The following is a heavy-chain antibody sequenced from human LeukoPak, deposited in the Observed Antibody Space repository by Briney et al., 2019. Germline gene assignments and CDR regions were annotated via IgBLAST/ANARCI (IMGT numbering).Heavy chain of an antibody. CDR2: IGSSSSPI. J-gene: IGHJ4*02. V-gene: IGHV3-48*01. CDR1: GFTFSTYS. CDR3: ARSTYYFDY. Sequence: GGSLRLSCAASGFTFSTYSMNWVRQAPGKGLEWISYIGSSSSPIYYADSVKGRFTISRDNAKNSLYLRMDSLRAEDTAVYYCARSTYYFDYWGQGTLVTVSS.